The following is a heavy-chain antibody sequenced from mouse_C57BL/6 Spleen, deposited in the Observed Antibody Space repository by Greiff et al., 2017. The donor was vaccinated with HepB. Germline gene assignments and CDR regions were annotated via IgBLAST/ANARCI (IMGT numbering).Heavy chain of an antibody. CDR2: IYPGSGST. J-gene: IGHJ4*01. CDR3: ARDDYYGSSWPLY. Sequence: VKLQQPGAELVKPGASVKMSCKASGYTFTSYWITWVKQRPGQGLEWIGDIYPGSGSTNYNEKFKSKATLTVDTSSSTAYMQLSSLTSEDSAVYYCARDDYYGSSWPLYWGQGTSVTVSS. V-gene: IGHV1-55*01. D-gene: IGHD1-1*01. CDR1: GYTFTSYW.